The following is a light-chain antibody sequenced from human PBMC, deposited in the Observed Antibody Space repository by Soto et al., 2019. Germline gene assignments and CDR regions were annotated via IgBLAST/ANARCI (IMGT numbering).Light chain of an antibody. V-gene: IGKV3-20*01. Sequence: EIVLTQSPGTLSLPPGERATLSCRASQSITSSHLAWYQQKPGQAPRLLIYDISRRATGIPDRFSGSASGTDFTLTVRRLEPEDFAVYFCQHYGGSPLYTFGQGTKMEIK. CDR1: QSITSSH. J-gene: IGKJ2*01. CDR3: QHYGGSPLYT. CDR2: DIS.